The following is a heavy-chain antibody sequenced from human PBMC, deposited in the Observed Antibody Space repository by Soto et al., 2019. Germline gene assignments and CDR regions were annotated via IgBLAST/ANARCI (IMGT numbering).Heavy chain of an antibody. CDR1: GGSIGTYF. J-gene: IGHJ5*02. CDR3: AREPYSNYWFDP. D-gene: IGHD4-4*01. CDR2: IYYSGTT. V-gene: IGHV4-59*12. Sequence: SETLSLTCTVSGGSIGTYFWSWIRQPPGKGLEWIGSIYYSGTTDYNPSLKSRVTISVDTSKNQFSLKLSSVTAADTAVYYCAREPYSNYWFDPWGQGTLVTVSS.